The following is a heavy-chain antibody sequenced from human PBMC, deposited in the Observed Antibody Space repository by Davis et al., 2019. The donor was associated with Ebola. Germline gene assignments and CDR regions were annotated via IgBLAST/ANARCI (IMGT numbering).Heavy chain of an antibody. CDR2: IYYTGST. CDR3: ARHQNVWYYFDY. Sequence: MPSETLSLTCTVSGGSISSSSYYWGWIRQPPGKGLEWIGTIYYTGSTWYNPSLKSRVTISVDTSKNQFSLHLNSVTPEDTAVYYCARHQNVWYYFDYWGQGTLVTVSS. D-gene: IGHD2-8*02. V-gene: IGHV4-39*01. CDR1: GGSISSSSYY. J-gene: IGHJ4*02.